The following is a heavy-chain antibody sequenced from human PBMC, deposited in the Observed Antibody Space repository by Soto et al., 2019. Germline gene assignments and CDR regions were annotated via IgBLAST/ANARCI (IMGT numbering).Heavy chain of an antibody. CDR3: ARGSWGGDGIDV. V-gene: IGHV3-21*01. J-gene: IGHJ6*02. Sequence: VRLSCAASGFIFSTYTINWVRQAPGKGLEWVASISSSSRDIFYADSVKARFTISRDNANSSVDLQMNSLGVGDTAIYYCARGSWGGDGIDVWGQGTTVTVSS. D-gene: IGHD3-16*01. CDR2: ISSSSRDI. CDR1: GFIFSTYT.